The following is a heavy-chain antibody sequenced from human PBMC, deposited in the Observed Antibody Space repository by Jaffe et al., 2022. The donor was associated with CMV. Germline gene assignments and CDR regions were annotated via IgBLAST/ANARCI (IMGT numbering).Heavy chain of an antibody. J-gene: IGHJ3*02. D-gene: IGHD6-13*01. Sequence: QLQLQESGPGLVKPSETLSLTCTVSGGSISSSSYYWGWIRQPPGKGLEWIGSIYYSGSTYYNPSLKSRVTISVDTSKNQFSLKLSSVTAADTAVYYCAVGPRSSSSGNAFDIWGQGTMVTVSS. CDR2: IYYSGST. CDR3: AVGPRSSSSGNAFDI. CDR1: GGSISSSSYY. V-gene: IGHV4-39*01.